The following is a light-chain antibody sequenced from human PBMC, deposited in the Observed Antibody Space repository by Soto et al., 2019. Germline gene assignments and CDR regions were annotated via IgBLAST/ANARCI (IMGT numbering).Light chain of an antibody. V-gene: IGKV3-20*01. CDR3: QQYVISVT. Sequence: EILLTQSPGTLSLSPGERATLSCRAIQTISGNYLACYQQKPGQAPRLLIYGASNRATGIPERFTGSGSGTGFTLTISRLETQDSAMYYCQQYVISVTFGQGTRLEIK. J-gene: IGKJ5*01. CDR1: QTISGNY. CDR2: GAS.